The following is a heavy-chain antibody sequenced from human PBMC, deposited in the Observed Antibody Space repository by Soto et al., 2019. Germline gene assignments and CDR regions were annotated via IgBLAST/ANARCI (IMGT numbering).Heavy chain of an antibody. J-gene: IGHJ4*02. CDR1: GGSMSSYY. CDR3: ARGFGSSWYYFDY. D-gene: IGHD6-13*01. Sequence: SETLSLTCTVSGGSMSSYYWSWIRQPAGKGLEWIGRIYTSGGTNCNPSLKTRVTMSVDTSKNQFSLKLNSVTAADTAVYYCARGFGSSWYYFDYWGQGTLVTVSS. V-gene: IGHV4-4*07. CDR2: IYTSGGT.